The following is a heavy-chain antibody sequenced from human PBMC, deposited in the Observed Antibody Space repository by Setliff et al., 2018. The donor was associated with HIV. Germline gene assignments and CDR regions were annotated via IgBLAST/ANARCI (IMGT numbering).Heavy chain of an antibody. CDR1: GDSLSSGDAY. D-gene: IGHD1-26*01. J-gene: IGHJ3*02. Sequence: SETLSLTCSVSGDSLSSGDAYWAWIRQPPGKGLEWIGSIYYTGSTFSNPSLKSRVTISGDTTRSQFSLKLDSVTAADTALYYCARRSLNSTPDAFGIWGQGTMVTVSS. V-gene: IGHV4-39*01. CDR3: ARRSLNSTPDAFGI. CDR2: IYYTGST.